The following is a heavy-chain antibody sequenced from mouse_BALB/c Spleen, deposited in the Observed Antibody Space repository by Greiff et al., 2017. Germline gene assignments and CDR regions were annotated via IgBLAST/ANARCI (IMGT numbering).Heavy chain of an antibody. Sequence: QVQLQQSGAELVRPGSSVKISCKASGYAFSSYWMNWVKQRPGQGLEWIGQIYPGDGDTNYNGKFKGKATLTADKSSSTAYMQLSSLTSEDSAVYFCARRGCDEILDYWGQGTSVTVSS. V-gene: IGHV1-80*01. J-gene: IGHJ4*01. CDR3: ARRGCDEILDY. D-gene: IGHD2-13*01. CDR1: GYAFSSYW. CDR2: IYPGDGDT.